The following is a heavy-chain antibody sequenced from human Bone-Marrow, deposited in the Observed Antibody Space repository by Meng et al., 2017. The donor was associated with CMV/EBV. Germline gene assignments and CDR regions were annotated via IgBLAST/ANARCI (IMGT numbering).Heavy chain of an antibody. J-gene: IGHJ4*02. CDR3: ARETIVVVPAATSYYFDY. CDR1: GGSISSYY. D-gene: IGHD2-2*01. CDR2: IYYSGST. V-gene: IGHV4-59*01. Sequence: GSLRLSCTVSGGSISSYYWSWIRQPPGKGLEWIGYIYYSGSTNYNPSLKSRVTISVGTSKNQFSLKLSSVTAADTAVYYYARETIVVVPAATSYYFDYWGQGTLVTVSS.